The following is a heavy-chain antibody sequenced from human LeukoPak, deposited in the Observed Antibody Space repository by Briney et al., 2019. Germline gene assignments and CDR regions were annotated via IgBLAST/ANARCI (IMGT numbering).Heavy chain of an antibody. V-gene: IGHV1-69*04. CDR1: GGTFSSYA. J-gene: IGHJ4*02. Sequence: SVKVSCKASGGTFSSYAISWVRQAPGQGLEWMGRIIPILGIANYAQKSQGRVTFTADKSTSTAYMELSSLRSEETAVYYCARSTYYYDSSGYMEDQFDYWGQGTLVTVSS. CDR3: ARSTYYYDSSGYMEDQFDY. CDR2: IIPILGIA. D-gene: IGHD3-22*01.